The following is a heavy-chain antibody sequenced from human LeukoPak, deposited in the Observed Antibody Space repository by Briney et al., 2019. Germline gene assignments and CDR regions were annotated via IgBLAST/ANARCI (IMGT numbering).Heavy chain of an antibody. CDR2: IWYDGSNK. CDR3: ARDRGIAALYYYYYGMDV. J-gene: IGHJ6*02. Sequence: GRSLRLSCAASGFTFSSYAMHWVRQAPGKGLEWVAVIWYDGSNKYYADSVKGRFTISRDNSKNTLYLQMNSLRAEDTAVYYCARDRGIAALYYYYYGMDVWGQGTTVTVSS. V-gene: IGHV3-33*08. D-gene: IGHD6-13*01. CDR1: GFTFSSYA.